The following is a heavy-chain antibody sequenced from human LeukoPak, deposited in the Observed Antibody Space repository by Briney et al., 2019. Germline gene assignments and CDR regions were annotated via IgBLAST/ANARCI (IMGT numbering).Heavy chain of an antibody. J-gene: IGHJ4*02. Sequence: GGSLRLSCAASGFTFSSYAMHWVRQAPGKGLEYVSGISSNGASTYYANSVKHRFPISRDNSKNTLYLQMGSLRAEDMAVYYCARGSMGAVYDYWGQGTLVTVSS. CDR3: ARGSMGAVYDY. D-gene: IGHD1-26*01. CDR1: GFTFSSYA. CDR2: ISSNGAST. V-gene: IGHV3-64*01.